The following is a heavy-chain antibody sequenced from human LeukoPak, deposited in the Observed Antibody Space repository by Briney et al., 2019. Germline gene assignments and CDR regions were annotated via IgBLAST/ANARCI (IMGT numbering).Heavy chain of an antibody. D-gene: IGHD3-16*01. CDR2: ITTSIDII. Sequence: PGGSLRLSCAASGFTLSSYNMNWVRQAPGKGLEWVSYITTSIDIISYADSVKGRFTISSDNAKNSLYLQMDSLRDDDTAVYYCVRDHDYYFGYWGQGILVTVSA. J-gene: IGHJ4*02. CDR3: VRDHDYYFGY. V-gene: IGHV3-48*02. CDR1: GFTLSSYN.